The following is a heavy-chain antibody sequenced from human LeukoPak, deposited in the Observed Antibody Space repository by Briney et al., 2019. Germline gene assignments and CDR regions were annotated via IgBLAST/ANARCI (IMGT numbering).Heavy chain of an antibody. D-gene: IGHD3-22*01. CDR3: ARHPYYYDSSGYYNWFDP. CDR1: GYSFTSYW. J-gene: IGHJ5*02. V-gene: IGHV5-51*01. CDR2: IYPGDSDT. Sequence: GESLKISCKGSGYSFTSYWIGWVRQMPGKGLEWMGIIYPGDSDTRYSPSFQGQVTISADKSISTAYLQWSSLKASDTAMYYCARHPYYYDSSGYYNWFDPWGQGTPVTVSS.